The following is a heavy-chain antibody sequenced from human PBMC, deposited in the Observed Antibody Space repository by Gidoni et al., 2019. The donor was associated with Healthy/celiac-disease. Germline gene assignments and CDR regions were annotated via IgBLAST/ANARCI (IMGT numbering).Heavy chain of an antibody. CDR1: GFTFSNAW. D-gene: IGHD3-16*02. V-gene: IGHV3-15*07. CDR3: TTFEMKYYDYVWGSYHDYFDY. Sequence: EVQLVESGGGLVKPGGSLRLSCAASGFTFSNAWMNWVRQAPGKGLEWVGRIKSKTDGGTTDYAAPVKGRFTSSRDDSKNTLYLQMNSLKTEDTAVYYCTTFEMKYYDYVWGSYHDYFDYWGQGTLVTVSS. CDR2: IKSKTDGGTT. J-gene: IGHJ4*02.